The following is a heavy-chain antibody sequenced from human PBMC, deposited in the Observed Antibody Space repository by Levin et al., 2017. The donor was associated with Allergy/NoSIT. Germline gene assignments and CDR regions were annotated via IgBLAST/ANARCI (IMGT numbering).Heavy chain of an antibody. V-gene: IGHV2-26*01. Sequence: SGPTLVKPTETLTLTCTVSGFSLSNARMGVSWIRQPPGKALEWLAHIFSNDEKSYSTSLKSRLTISKDTSKSQVVLTMTNMDPVDTATYYCARIQEGGETPTGVIGLFDYWGQGTLVTVSS. CDR2: IFSNDEK. D-gene: IGHD3-16*02. CDR1: GFSLSNARMG. CDR3: ARIQEGGETPTGVIGLFDY. J-gene: IGHJ4*02.